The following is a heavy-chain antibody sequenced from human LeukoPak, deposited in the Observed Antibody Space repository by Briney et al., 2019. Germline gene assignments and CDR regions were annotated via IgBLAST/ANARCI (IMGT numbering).Heavy chain of an antibody. D-gene: IGHD3-22*01. V-gene: IGHV4-31*03. CDR2: IHPSGML. Sequence: SETLSLTCTVSGASFNSDDQYWNWIRQSPGKGLEWIGSIHPSGMLYNNPSLESRVTMSRDTSKDQFSLNPNSVTAADTAVYFCSRGLDSRKLGYWGQGILVTVSS. CDR1: GASFNSDDQY. J-gene: IGHJ4*02. CDR3: SRGLDSRKLGY.